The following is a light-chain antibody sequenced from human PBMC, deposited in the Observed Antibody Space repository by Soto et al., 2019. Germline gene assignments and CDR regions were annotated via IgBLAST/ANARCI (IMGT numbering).Light chain of an antibody. Sequence: EIVLTQSPGTLSLSPGERATLSCRASQSVSSSYLAWYQQKPGQAPRLLIYGASSRATGIPDRFSGSGSGTDFTLTISRLEPEDFAVYYCQQYGSPGELFGPGTKVDIK. CDR3: QQYGSPGEL. V-gene: IGKV3-20*01. J-gene: IGKJ3*01. CDR1: QSVSSSY. CDR2: GAS.